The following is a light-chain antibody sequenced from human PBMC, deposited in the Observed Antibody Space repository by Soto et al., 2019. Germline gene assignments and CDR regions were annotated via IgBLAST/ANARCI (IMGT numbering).Light chain of an antibody. V-gene: IGKV3-11*01. J-gene: IGKJ5*01. Sequence: EIVLTQSPATLSLSPGERATLSCRASQSVNSYLAWYQHKPGQAPRLVIHDASNRATGIPARFSGSGSGTDFTLTISSLEPEDFAVYYCQQRTNWPSSTFGQGTRLEIK. CDR3: QQRTNWPSST. CDR2: DAS. CDR1: QSVNSY.